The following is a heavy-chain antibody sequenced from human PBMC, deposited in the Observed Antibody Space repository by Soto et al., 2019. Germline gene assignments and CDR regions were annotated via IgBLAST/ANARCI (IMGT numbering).Heavy chain of an antibody. Sequence: QVQLVQSGAEVKKPGASVKVSCKASRYTFTSYDINWVRQATGQGLEWKGWMNPNSGNTGYAQKFQGRVTMTRNTSISTAYMELSSLRSEDTAVYYCASPARNYDFWSGYSFDIWGQGTIVTVSS. V-gene: IGHV1-8*01. CDR3: ASPARNYDFWSGYSFDI. CDR1: RYTFTSYD. J-gene: IGHJ3*02. D-gene: IGHD3-3*01. CDR2: MNPNSGNT.